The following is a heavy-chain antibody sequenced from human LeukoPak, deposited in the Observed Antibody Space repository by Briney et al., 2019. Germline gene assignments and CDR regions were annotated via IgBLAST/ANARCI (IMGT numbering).Heavy chain of an antibody. Sequence: SETLSLTCTVSGGSISSSSYYWSWIRQPPGKGLEWIGEINHSGSTNYNPSLKSRVTISVDTSKNQFSLKLSSVTAADTAVYYCARGGRGSATTKPIDYWGQGTLVTVSS. V-gene: IGHV4-39*07. CDR3: ARGGRGSATTKPIDY. CDR2: INHSGST. J-gene: IGHJ4*02. D-gene: IGHD1-26*01. CDR1: GGSISSSSYY.